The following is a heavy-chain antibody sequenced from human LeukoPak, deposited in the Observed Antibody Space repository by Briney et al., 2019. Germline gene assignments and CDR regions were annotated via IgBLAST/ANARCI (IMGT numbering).Heavy chain of an antibody. CDR3: ARGEWELLGFDY. Sequence: PGGSLRLXCAASGFTYSSYSMNWVRQAPGKGLEWVSSISSSSSYICYADSVKGRFTISRDNAKNSLYLQMNSLRAEDTAVYYCARGEWELLGFDYWGQGTLVTVSS. J-gene: IGHJ4*02. CDR1: GFTYSSYS. V-gene: IGHV3-21*01. D-gene: IGHD1-26*01. CDR2: ISSSSSYI.